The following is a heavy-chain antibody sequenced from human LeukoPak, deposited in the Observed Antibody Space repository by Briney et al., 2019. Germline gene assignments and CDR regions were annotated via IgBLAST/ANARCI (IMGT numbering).Heavy chain of an antibody. CDR3: TTDLYYDILTGYYREYNWFDP. CDR2: IKSKTDGGTT. Sequence: GGSLRLSCAASGFTFSNAWMSWVRQAPGKGLEWVGRIKSKTDGGTTDYAAPVKGRFTISRDDSKNTLYLQMNSLKTEDTAVYYCTTDLYYDILTGYYREYNWFDPWGQGTLVTVSS. J-gene: IGHJ5*02. CDR1: GFTFSNAW. D-gene: IGHD3-9*01. V-gene: IGHV3-15*01.